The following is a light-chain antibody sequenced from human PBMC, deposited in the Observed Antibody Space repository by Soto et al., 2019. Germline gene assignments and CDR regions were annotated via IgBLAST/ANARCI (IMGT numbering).Light chain of an antibody. V-gene: IGKV1-39*01. CDR2: AAS. J-gene: IGKJ1*01. CDR3: RHYNSYSEA. Sequence: DIQMTQSPSSLSTSVGDRVTITCRASQGISTYLNCYQQKPGKAPKLLIYAASSLQSGVPSRFSGSGSGTEFTLTISCLQPDDIATDYCRHYNSYSEAFGQGTKLDIK. CDR1: QGISTY.